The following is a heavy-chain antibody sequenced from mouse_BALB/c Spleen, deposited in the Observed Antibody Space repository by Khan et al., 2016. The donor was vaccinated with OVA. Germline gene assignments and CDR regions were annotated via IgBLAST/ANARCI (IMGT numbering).Heavy chain of an antibody. CDR3: ARPAYDGYYDY. CDR2: ISTYSGNT. J-gene: IGHJ2*01. CDR1: GYTFTDYA. Sequence: QVQLQQSGPELVRPGVSVKISCKGSGYTFTDYAIYWVKQSHAKSLEWVGLISTYSGNTNYNQKFKVKATMTVDKSASTAYMELARLTSEDSAIYDGARPAYDGYYDYWGQGTTLTVSS. D-gene: IGHD2-3*01. V-gene: IGHV1S137*01.